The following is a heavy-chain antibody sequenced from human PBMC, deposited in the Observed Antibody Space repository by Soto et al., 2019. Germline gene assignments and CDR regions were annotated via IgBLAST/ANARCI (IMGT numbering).Heavy chain of an antibody. Sequence: QVQLQESGPGLVMPSQTLSLTCTVSGAPISSGGYYRSWIRQHPGKGLEYIGYIYYSGSTFYNPSLKSRVTISLERSKNQFSLKLSSVTAADTAVYYCARAPARSTATDWYFDLWGRGTLVTVSS. V-gene: IGHV4-31*03. J-gene: IGHJ2*01. CDR2: IYYSGST. CDR1: GAPISSGGYY. D-gene: IGHD4-17*01. CDR3: ARAPARSTATDWYFDL.